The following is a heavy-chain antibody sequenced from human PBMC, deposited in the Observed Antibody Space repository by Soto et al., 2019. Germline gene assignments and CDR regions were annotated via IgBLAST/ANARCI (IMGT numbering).Heavy chain of an antibody. CDR2: IFTTGST. CDR1: GGSITNHY. V-gene: IGHV4-4*07. D-gene: IGHD1-1*01. Sequence: SETLSLTCTVSGGSITNHYWTWIRQPAGKGLEWIGRIFTTGSTNYNPSLKSRLTMSIDTSKNQFSLKLNSVTAADTALYFCARQTTFISSWFDYWGHGTLVTVSS. J-gene: IGHJ5*01. CDR3: ARQTTFISSWFDY.